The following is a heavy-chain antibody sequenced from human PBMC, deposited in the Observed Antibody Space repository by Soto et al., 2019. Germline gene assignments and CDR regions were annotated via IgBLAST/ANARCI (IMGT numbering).Heavy chain of an antibody. V-gene: IGHV4-61*01. J-gene: IGHJ6*02. CDR1: GGSVSSGSYY. Sequence: PSETLSLTCTVSGGSVSSGSYYWSWIRQPPGKGLEWIGYIYYSGSTNYNPSLKSRVTISVDTSKNQFSLKLSSVTAADTAVYYCARAGVGTKYYYYGMDVWGQGTTVTVSS. D-gene: IGHD1-26*01. CDR3: ARAGVGTKYYYYGMDV. CDR2: IYYSGST.